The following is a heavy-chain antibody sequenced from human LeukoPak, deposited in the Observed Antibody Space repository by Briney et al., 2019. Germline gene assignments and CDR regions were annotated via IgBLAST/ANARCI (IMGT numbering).Heavy chain of an antibody. CDR2: IYHSGST. CDR1: GGSISSGGYS. J-gene: IGHJ5*02. D-gene: IGHD3-22*01. CDR3: ARVGTDSSGYYLLNS. Sequence: SETLSLTCAVSGGSISSGGYSWSWIRQPPGKGLEWIGYIYHSGSTYYNPSLKSRVTISVDRSKNQFSLKLSSVTAADTAVYYCARVGTDSSGYYLLNSWGQGTLVTVSS. V-gene: IGHV4-30-2*01.